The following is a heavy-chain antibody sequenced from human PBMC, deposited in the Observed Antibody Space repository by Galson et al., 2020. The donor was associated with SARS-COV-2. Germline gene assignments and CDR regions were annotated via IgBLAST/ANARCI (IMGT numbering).Heavy chain of an antibody. CDR1: GYTFSSYG. CDR2: ISTDNGDT. J-gene: IGHJ4*02. CDR3: AREGYKWNYLCDY. V-gene: IGHV1-18*01. Sequence: ASVKVSCKTSGYTFSSYGITWVRQAPGQGLEWMGWISTDNGDTNYAQNFQGRVTLTTDTSTSTAYMELRSLTSDDTAVYYCAREGYKWNYLCDYWGQGTLVTVSS. D-gene: IGHD1-7*01.